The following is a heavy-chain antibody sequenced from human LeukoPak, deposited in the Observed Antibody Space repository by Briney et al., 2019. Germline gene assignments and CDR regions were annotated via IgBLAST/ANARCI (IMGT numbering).Heavy chain of an antibody. D-gene: IGHD3-22*01. Sequence: PGGSLRLSCAASGFTFSNYAMNWVRQAPGKGLEWVSDINANGGSTYYADSVKGRFTISRDNSKNTLYLQMNSLRAEDTAVYYCYYYYDSSGANPRDYWGQGALVTVSS. V-gene: IGHV3-23*01. CDR3: YYYYDSSGANPRDY. CDR1: GFTFSNYA. CDR2: INANGGST. J-gene: IGHJ4*02.